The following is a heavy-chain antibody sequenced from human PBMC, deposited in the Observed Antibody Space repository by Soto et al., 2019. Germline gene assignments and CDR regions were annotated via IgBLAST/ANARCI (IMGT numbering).Heavy chain of an antibody. CDR3: ARGPSSSWYRRYFDY. J-gene: IGHJ4*02. CDR2: INAGNGNT. Sequence: GASVKVSCKASGYTFTSYAMHWVRQAPGQRLEWMGWINAGNGNTKYSQKFQGRVTITRDTSASTAYMELSSLRSEDTAVYYCARGPSSSWYRRYFDYRDQGTLVTLSS. CDR1: GYTFTSYA. D-gene: IGHD6-13*01. V-gene: IGHV1-3*01.